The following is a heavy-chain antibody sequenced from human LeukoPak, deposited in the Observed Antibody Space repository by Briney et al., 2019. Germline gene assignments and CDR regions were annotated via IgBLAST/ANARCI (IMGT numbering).Heavy chain of an antibody. D-gene: IGHD1-7*01. CDR3: ARAGGGPTTLYWYFDI. J-gene: IGHJ2*01. V-gene: IGHV3-7*01. CDR1: GFTFSSYW. CDR2: IKQDGSEK. Sequence: GGSLRLSCAASGFTFSSYWMSWVRQAPGKGLEWVANIKQDGSEKYYADSVKGRFTISRDNSKNTMYMQMNSLRAEDTAVYYCARAGGGPTTLYWYFDIWGRGTLVTVSS.